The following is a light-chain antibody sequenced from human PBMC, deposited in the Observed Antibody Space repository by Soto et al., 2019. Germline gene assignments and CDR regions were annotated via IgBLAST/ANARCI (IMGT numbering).Light chain of an antibody. CDR2: EVS. CDR3: CSYAGSSTWV. Sequence: QSALTQPASVSGSPGQSITISCTGTSSDVGSYNLVSWYQQRPGKAPKLMIYEVSKRPSAVSNRFSGSKSGNTASLTISGRQAEDEADYSCCSYAGSSTWVFGGGTKVTVL. J-gene: IGLJ3*02. CDR1: SSDVGSYNL. V-gene: IGLV2-23*02.